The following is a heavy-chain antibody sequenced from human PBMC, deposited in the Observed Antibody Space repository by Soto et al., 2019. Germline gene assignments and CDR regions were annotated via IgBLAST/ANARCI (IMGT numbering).Heavy chain of an antibody. V-gene: IGHV3-21*06. CDR2: ISSTTNYI. Sequence: TGGSLRLSCAASGFTFTRYSMNWVRQAPGKGLEWVSSISSTTNYIYYGDSMKGRFTISRDNAKNSLYLEMNSLRAEDTAVYYCARESEDLTSNFDYWGQGTLVTVSS. CDR3: ARESEDLTSNFDY. CDR1: GFTFTRYS. J-gene: IGHJ4*02.